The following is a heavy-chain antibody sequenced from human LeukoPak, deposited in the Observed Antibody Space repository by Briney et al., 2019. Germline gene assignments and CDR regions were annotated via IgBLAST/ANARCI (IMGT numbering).Heavy chain of an antibody. CDR2: INHSGST. V-gene: IGHV4-34*01. D-gene: IGHD5-18*01. Sequence: SETLSLTCAVYGGSFSGYYWSWIRQPPGKGLEWIGEINHSGSTNYNPSLKSRVTISVDTSKNQFSLKLSSVTAADTAVYYCASLSYGYYFDYWGQGTLVTVSS. J-gene: IGHJ4*02. CDR1: GGSFSGYY. CDR3: ASLSYGYYFDY.